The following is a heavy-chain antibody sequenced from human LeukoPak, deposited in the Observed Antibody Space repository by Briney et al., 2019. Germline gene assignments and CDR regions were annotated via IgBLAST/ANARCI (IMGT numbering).Heavy chain of an antibody. CDR2: IRYDGSNK. V-gene: IGHV3-30*02. J-gene: IGHJ3*02. CDR1: GFTFSSYG. D-gene: IGHD2-15*01. CDR3: ARDQGVYCSGGSCTAFDI. Sequence: GGSLRLSCAASGFTFSSYGMHWVRQAPGKGLEWVAFIRYDGSNKYYADSVKGRFTISRDNSKNTLYLQMNSLRAEDTAVYYCARDQGVYCSGGSCTAFDIWGQGTMVTVSS.